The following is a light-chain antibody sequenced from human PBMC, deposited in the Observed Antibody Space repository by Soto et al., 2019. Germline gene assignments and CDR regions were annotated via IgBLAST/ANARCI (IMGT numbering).Light chain of an antibody. CDR1: ESVSNN. CDR2: GAS. V-gene: IGKV3-15*01. CDR3: QQYNKWPRT. J-gene: IGKJ1*01. Sequence: EIVMTQSPATLSVSPGERATLSCRASESVSNNLAWYQQKPGQAPRLLIFGASTRATGIPARFSCSGSGTEFTLTISNLQSEDFALYYCQQYNKWPRTFDQGTKVDIK.